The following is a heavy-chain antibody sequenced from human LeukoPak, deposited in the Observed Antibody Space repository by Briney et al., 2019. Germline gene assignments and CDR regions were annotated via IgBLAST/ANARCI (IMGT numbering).Heavy chain of an antibody. V-gene: IGHV3-53*01. D-gene: IGHD1-26*01. CDR3: ARDGGGAYSLAFDI. J-gene: IGHJ3*02. CDR2: IYSGGST. CDR1: GFSVISNY. Sequence: GGSLRLSCAASGFSVISNYMCWVRQAPGKGLEWVSLIYSGGSTNYVDSVKGRFTISRDNSKNTLYLQMNNLRAEDTAVYYCARDGGGAYSLAFDIWGQGTLVTVTS.